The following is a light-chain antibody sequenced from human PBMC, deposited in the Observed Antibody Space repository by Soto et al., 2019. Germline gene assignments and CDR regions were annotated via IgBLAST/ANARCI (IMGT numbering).Light chain of an antibody. CDR3: QQTFTLPWT. CDR2: AAS. Sequence: DLQMTQSPSSLSASVGNRVTITCRASQPIDNYLNWYQQKPGGAPNLLLYAASTLKTGVPSRFRGSGSGTDFTLTITSLQPEDFATYFCQQTFTLPWTFGQATDV. J-gene: IGKJ1*01. CDR1: QPIDNY. V-gene: IGKV1-39*01.